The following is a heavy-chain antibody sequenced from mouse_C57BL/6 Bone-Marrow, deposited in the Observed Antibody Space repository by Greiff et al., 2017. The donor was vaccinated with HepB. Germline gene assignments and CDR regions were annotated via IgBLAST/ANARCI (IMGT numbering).Heavy chain of an antibody. J-gene: IGHJ3*01. Sequence: LQESGAELARPGASVKLSCKASGYTFTSYGISWVKQRTGQGLEWIGEIYPRSGNTYYNEKFKGKATLTADKSSSTAYMELRSLTSEDSAVYFCARWGYGSSPIFAYWGQGTLVTVSA. CDR3: ARWGYGSSPIFAY. V-gene: IGHV1-81*01. D-gene: IGHD1-1*01. CDR2: IYPRSGNT. CDR1: GYTFTSYG.